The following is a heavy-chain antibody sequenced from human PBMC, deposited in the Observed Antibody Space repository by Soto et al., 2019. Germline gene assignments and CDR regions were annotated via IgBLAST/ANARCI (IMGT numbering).Heavy chain of an antibody. CDR3: ARARESEMATITYFDY. D-gene: IGHD5-12*01. V-gene: IGHV4-30-4*01. Sequence: SETLSLTCTVSGGSISSGDYYWSWIRQPPGKGLEWIGYIYYSGSTYYNPSLKSRVTISVDTSKNQFSLKLSSVTAADTAVYYCARARESEMATITYFDYWGQGTLVAVSS. CDR1: GGSISSGDYY. CDR2: IYYSGST. J-gene: IGHJ4*02.